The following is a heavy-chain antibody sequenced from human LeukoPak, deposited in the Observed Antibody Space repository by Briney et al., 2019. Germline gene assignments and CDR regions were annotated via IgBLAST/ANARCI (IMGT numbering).Heavy chain of an antibody. CDR3: ANPPTVTTTQFDP. CDR1: GFTFSNYG. V-gene: IGHV3-30*02. J-gene: IGHJ5*02. CDR2: IRYDGSKE. D-gene: IGHD4-17*01. Sequence: GGSLRLSCVASGFTFSNYGIHWVRQAPDKGLEWVAFIRYDGSKEYYADSVKGRFTISRDNSKNTLYLQMNSLRAEDTAVYYCANPPTVTTTQFDPGGQVTLVTVSS.